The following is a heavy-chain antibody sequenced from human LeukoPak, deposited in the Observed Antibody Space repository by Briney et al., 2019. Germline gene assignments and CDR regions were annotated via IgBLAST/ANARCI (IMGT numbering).Heavy chain of an antibody. CDR1: GYTFTSYY. CDR2: INPSGGST. V-gene: IGHV1-46*01. D-gene: IGHD3-10*01. CDR3: ARDGLGGESDY. J-gene: IGHJ4*02. Sequence: ASVKVSCKASGYTFTSYYMHWVRQAPGQGLEWMGIINPSGGSTSYAQKFQGRVTMTRDTSTSTVYMELSSLRSGDTAVYYCARDGLGGESDYWGQGTLVTVSS.